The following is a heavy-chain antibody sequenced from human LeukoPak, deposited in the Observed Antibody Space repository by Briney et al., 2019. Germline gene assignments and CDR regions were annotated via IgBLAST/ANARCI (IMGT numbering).Heavy chain of an antibody. CDR1: GYTFTSYD. J-gene: IGHJ6*03. Sequence: GASVKVSCKASGYTFTSYDINWVRQVTGQGLEWMGWMNPNSGNTGYAQKFQGRVTMTRNTSKSTAYMELSSLRSEDTAVYYCARVPRDSSSVYYYYYYMDVWGKGTTVTVSS. D-gene: IGHD6-6*01. CDR2: MNPNSGNT. CDR3: ARVPRDSSSVYYYYYYMDV. V-gene: IGHV1-8*01.